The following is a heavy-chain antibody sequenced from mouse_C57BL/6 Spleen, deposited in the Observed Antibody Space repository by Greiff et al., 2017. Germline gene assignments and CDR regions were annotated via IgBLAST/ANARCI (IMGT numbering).Heavy chain of an antibody. CDR3: ARSEWDVGNCDY. CDR1: GYAFSSYW. V-gene: IGHV1-80*01. D-gene: IGHD4-1*01. CDR2: IYPGDGDT. J-gene: IGHJ2*01. Sequence: LQQSGASVMISCKASGYAFSSYWMNWVKQRPGTGLERIGQIYPGDGDTNYNGKFKGTAPLTADKSSCTADMTLSSLTAEDSAVYCCARSEWDVGNCDYWGQGTTLTGSS.